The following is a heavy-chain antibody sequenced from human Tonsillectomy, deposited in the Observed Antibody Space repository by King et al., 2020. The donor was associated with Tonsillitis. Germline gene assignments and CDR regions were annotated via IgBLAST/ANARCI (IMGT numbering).Heavy chain of an antibody. D-gene: IGHD5-24*01. J-gene: IGHJ4*02. CDR3: ARDVRIDGYSLFDY. CDR1: GGSFSGYY. V-gene: IGHV4-34*01. Sequence: VQLQQWGAGLLKPSETLSLTCAVYGGSFSGYYWIWIRQPPGKGLEWIGEINHSGSTNYNPSLKSRVTISVDTSKNQFSLKLSSVTAADTAVYYCARDVRIDGYSLFDYWGQGTLVTVSS. CDR2: INHSGST.